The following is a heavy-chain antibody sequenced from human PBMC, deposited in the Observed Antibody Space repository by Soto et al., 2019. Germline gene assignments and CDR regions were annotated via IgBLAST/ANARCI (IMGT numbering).Heavy chain of an antibody. J-gene: IGHJ5*02. Sequence: NPGGSLRLSCAASGFTFSNYSMNWVRQAPGKGLEWVSSISTSSGYRYYADSVKGRFTISRDNAKKSLYLQMNSLRAEDTAVYYCAGVKYSSGWYWFDPWGQGTLVTVSS. CDR2: ISTSSGYR. CDR1: GFTFSNYS. V-gene: IGHV3-21*01. D-gene: IGHD6-19*01. CDR3: AGVKYSSGWYWFDP.